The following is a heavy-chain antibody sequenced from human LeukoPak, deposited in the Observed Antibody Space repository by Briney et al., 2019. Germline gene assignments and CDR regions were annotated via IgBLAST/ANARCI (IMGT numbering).Heavy chain of an antibody. Sequence: ASVKVSFKASGYTFTIYYMHWVRQAPGQGREWMGIINPSGGSTSYAQKFQGRVTMTRDTSTSTVYMELSSLRSEDTAVYYCARDPYNSGDRVGYYFDYWGQGTLVTVSS. J-gene: IGHJ4*02. D-gene: IGHD1-20*01. CDR3: ARDPYNSGDRVGYYFDY. V-gene: IGHV1-46*01. CDR2: INPSGGST. CDR1: GYTFTIYY.